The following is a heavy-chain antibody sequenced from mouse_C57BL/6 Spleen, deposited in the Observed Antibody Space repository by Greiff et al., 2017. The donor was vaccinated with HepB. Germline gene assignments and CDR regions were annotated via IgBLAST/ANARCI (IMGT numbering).Heavy chain of an antibody. J-gene: IGHJ1*03. CDR1: GFTFSDYG. Sequence: EVKLVESGGGLVKPGGSLKLSCAASGFTFSDYGMHWVRQAPEKGLEWVAYISSGSSTLYYADTVKGRFTIARDNATNTLFLQMTSLRSEDTAMYYCARHYSNYWYFDVWGTGTTVTVSS. CDR3: ARHYSNYWYFDV. V-gene: IGHV5-17*01. CDR2: ISSGSSTL. D-gene: IGHD2-5*01.